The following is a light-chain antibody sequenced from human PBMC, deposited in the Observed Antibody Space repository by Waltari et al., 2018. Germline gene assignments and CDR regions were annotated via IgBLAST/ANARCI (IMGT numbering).Light chain of an antibody. Sequence: QSVLTQPPSASGAPGQRVTISCPGSSSNVGENAVNWYQQLPGKAPQLLIYYDDLLPSGVSDRFSGSKSGTSASLAISGLQSEDEATYFCAAWDDSLNGVLFGGGTKLTVL. J-gene: IGLJ2*01. V-gene: IGLV1-36*01. CDR2: YDD. CDR1: SSNVGENA. CDR3: AAWDDSLNGVL.